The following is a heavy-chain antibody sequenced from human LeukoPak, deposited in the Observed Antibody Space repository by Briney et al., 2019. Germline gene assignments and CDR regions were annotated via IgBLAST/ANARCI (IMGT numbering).Heavy chain of an antibody. V-gene: IGHV4-61*09. CDR2: FYTSGHT. Sequence: SETLSLTCTVSGGSINSGSYYWSWIRQPAGKGLEWMGHFYTSGHTSYNPSLKSRVTISVDTSKNQFSLKVNSVTAADTAVYYCARGVHGYSYGYVPWELYSYMDVWGKGTTVSISS. CDR1: GGSINSGSYY. CDR3: ARGVHGYSYGYVPWELYSYMDV. D-gene: IGHD5-18*01. J-gene: IGHJ6*03.